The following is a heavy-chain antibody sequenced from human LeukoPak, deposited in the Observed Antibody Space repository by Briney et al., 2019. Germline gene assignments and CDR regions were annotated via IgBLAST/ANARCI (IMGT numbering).Heavy chain of an antibody. D-gene: IGHD4-17*01. J-gene: IGHJ4*02. Sequence: PSETLSLTCTVSGGSISSYYWSWIRQPPGKGLEWIGYIYYSGSTYYNPSLKSRVTISVDTSKNQFSLKLSSVTAADTAVYYCARTTTVKPFDYWGQGTLVTVSS. CDR3: ARTTTVKPFDY. CDR2: IYYSGST. V-gene: IGHV4-59*12. CDR1: GGSISSYY.